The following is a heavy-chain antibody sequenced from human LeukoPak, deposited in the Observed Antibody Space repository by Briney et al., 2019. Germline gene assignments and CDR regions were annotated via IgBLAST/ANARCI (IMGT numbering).Heavy chain of an antibody. CDR3: ARPGRKFYGSGTYLSFDS. D-gene: IGHD3-10*01. CDR1: GFTFSSYG. V-gene: IGHV3-30*02. Sequence: GGSLRLSCAASGFTFSSYGMQWVRQAPGKGLEWVAFIQYDGSNKYYADSVKGRFTISRDNSKDTMYLQMNSLKVEDTAVYYCARPGRKFYGSGTYLSFDSWGQGTLVTVSS. J-gene: IGHJ4*02. CDR2: IQYDGSNK.